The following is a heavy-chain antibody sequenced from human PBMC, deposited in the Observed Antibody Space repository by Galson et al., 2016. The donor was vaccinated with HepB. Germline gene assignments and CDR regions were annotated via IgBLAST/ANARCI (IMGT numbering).Heavy chain of an antibody. CDR3: ARSGIAVAYGMDV. D-gene: IGHD6-19*01. Sequence: SLRLSCAASGFTFSRFWMSWVRQAPGKGLEWVANIKQDGSAKYSVDSVKGRFTISRDNAKNSLYLQMNSLRAEDTAVYYCARSGIAVAYGMDVWGQGTTVTVSS. J-gene: IGHJ6*02. CDR2: IKQDGSAK. V-gene: IGHV3-7*01. CDR1: GFTFSRFW.